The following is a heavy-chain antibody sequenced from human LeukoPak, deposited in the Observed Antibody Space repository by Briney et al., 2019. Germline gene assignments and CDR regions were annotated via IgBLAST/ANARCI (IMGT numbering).Heavy chain of an antibody. V-gene: IGHV1-46*01. D-gene: IGHD5-18*01. CDR1: GYTFTSYY. J-gene: IGHJ4*02. CDR3: AKAEGYGARDY. Sequence: ASVKISCKASGYTFTSYYIYWVRQAPRQGLESMGIINPSGGLTTYSQRFQDRVTITRDTSTKTVYMELTNLTSEDTAVYYCAKAEGYGARDYWGQGTLVTVSS. CDR2: INPSGGLT.